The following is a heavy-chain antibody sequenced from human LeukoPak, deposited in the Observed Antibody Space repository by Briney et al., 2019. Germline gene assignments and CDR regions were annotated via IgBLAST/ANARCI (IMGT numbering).Heavy chain of an antibody. Sequence: GGSLRLSCAASGFTFSSYAMSWVRQARGKGLEWVSAISGSGGGTYYADSVKGRFTISRDNAKNSLYLQMNSLRADDTAVYYCARDRRSGYCSSASCKGEFDYWGQGTLVTVSS. CDR1: GFTFSSYA. CDR3: ARDRRSGYCSSASCKGEFDY. J-gene: IGHJ4*02. D-gene: IGHD2-2*01. CDR2: ISGSGGGT. V-gene: IGHV3-23*01.